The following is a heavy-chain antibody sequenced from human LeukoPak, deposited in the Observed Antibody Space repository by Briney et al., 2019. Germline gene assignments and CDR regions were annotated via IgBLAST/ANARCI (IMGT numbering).Heavy chain of an antibody. CDR2: IYYSGST. V-gene: IGHV4-31*03. CDR1: GGSISSGGYY. Sequence: PSQTLSLTCTVSGGSISSGGYYWSWIRQHPGKGLEWIGYIYYSGSTYYNPSLKSRVTISVDTSKNQFSLKLSSVTAADTAVSYCARGPLAYCGGDCFNNWFDPWGQGTLVTVSS. J-gene: IGHJ5*02. CDR3: ARGPLAYCGGDCFNNWFDP. D-gene: IGHD2-21*02.